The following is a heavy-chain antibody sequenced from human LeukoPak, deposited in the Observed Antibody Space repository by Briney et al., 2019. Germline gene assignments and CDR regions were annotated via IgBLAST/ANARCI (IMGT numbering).Heavy chain of an antibody. CDR3: ARQIDYYGSGSLPDY. D-gene: IGHD3-10*01. CDR2: ISSSSSYI. J-gene: IGHJ4*02. CDR1: RFTFSSYS. V-gene: IGHV3-21*01. Sequence: GGSLRLSCAASRFTFSSYSMNWVRQAPGKGLEWVSSISSSSSYIYYADSVKGRFTISRDNAKDSLYLQMNSLRAEDTAVYYCARQIDYYGSGSLPDYWGQGTLVTVSS.